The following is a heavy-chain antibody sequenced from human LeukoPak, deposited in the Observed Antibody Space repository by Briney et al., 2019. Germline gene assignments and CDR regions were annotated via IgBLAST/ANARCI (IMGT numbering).Heavy chain of an antibody. J-gene: IGHJ6*02. CDR2: ISYDGSNR. V-gene: IGHV3-30-3*01. D-gene: IGHD5-12*01. Sequence: PGGSLRLSCAASGFTFSSYAMHWVRQAPGKGLEWVAVISYDGSNRYYADSVKGRFTISRDNSKNTLYLQMNSLRAEDTAVYYCARKSGYDTDYYYGMDVWGQGTTVTVSS. CDR3: ARKSGYDTDYYYGMDV. CDR1: GFTFSSYA.